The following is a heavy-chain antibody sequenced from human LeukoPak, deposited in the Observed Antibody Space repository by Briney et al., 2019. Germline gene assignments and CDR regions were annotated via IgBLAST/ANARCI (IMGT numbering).Heavy chain of an antibody. D-gene: IGHD1-14*01. V-gene: IGHV3-21*01. CDR1: GFSFSTYS. Sequence: GGSLRLSCAASGFSFSTYSMNSVRQAPGKGLEWVSSISGLSNYILYADSVKGRFTISRDNAKNSLYLQMNSLRVEDTAVFSCARFEPVSDAPLEYWGQGALVTVSS. CDR2: ISGLSNYI. CDR3: ARFEPVSDAPLEY. J-gene: IGHJ4*02.